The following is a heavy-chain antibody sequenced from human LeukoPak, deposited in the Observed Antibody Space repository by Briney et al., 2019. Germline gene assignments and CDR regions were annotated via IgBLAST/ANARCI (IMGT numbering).Heavy chain of an antibody. CDR1: GGTFSSYA. Sequence: SVKASCKASGGTFSSYAISWVRQAPGQGLEWMGGIIPIFGTANYAQKFQGRVTITADESTSTAYMELSSLRSEDTTVYYCARVPPATAHYYYYGMDVWGKGTTVTVSS. V-gene: IGHV1-69*13. CDR2: IIPIFGTA. J-gene: IGHJ6*04. D-gene: IGHD2-2*01. CDR3: ARVPPATAHYYYYGMDV.